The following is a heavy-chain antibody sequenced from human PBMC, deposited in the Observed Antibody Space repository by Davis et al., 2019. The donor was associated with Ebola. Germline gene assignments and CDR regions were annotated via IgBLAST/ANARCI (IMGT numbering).Heavy chain of an antibody. D-gene: IGHD2-2*01. CDR2: MNPYSGNT. CDR1: GYTFTTFG. Sequence: AAPVKVSCKASGYTFTTFGISWVRQAPGQGLEWMGGMNPYSGNTNYAQKLQGRVTVTTDTSTSTAYMELRSLRSDDTAVYYCARPPCTSCSMDVWGQGTTVTVSS. CDR3: ARPPCTSCSMDV. V-gene: IGHV1-18*01. J-gene: IGHJ6*02.